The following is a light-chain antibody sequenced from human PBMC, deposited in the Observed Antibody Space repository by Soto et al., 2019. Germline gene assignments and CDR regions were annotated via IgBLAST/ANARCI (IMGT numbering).Light chain of an antibody. Sequence: QSALTQPASVSGSPGQSITISCTGTSSDVGGYNYVSWYQQHPGKAPKLMIYEVSNRPSGVSKRFSGSKSGNTASLTISGLQAEDEADYYCSSYTSSSTPRYVFGTGTKLTVL. V-gene: IGLV2-14*01. CDR1: SSDVGGYNY. CDR2: EVS. CDR3: SSYTSSSTPRYV. J-gene: IGLJ1*01.